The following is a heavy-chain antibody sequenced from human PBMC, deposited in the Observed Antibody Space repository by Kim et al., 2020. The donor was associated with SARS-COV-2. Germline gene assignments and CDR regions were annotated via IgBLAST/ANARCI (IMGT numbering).Heavy chain of an antibody. D-gene: IGHD6-25*01. CDR3: VRRGGGDDY. V-gene: IGHV1-18*01. CDR1: GYTFSTYG. CDR2: FTAYNSAT. Sequence: ASVKVSCKASGYTFSTYGINWVRQAPGQGLEWMGWFTAYNSATNYAQKFQDRVTMTTDTSTSTAYMELRSLRSDDTAVYYCVRRGGGDDYWGQGTLVTVSS. J-gene: IGHJ4*02.